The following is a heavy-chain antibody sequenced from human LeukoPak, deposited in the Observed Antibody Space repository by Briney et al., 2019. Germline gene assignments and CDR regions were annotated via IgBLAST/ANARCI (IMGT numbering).Heavy chain of an antibody. CDR2: IYYTGST. J-gene: IGHJ4*02. CDR1: GGSISSRTYY. CDR3: ARRPSGSYFGY. Sequence: SETLSLTCTVSGGSISSRTYYWGWIRQPPGKGLEWIGSIYYTGSTYYNPSLKSRVTISVDTSKNQFSLNLRSVTAAGTAVYYCARRPSGSYFGYWGQGTLVTVSS. D-gene: IGHD3-10*01. V-gene: IGHV4-39*01.